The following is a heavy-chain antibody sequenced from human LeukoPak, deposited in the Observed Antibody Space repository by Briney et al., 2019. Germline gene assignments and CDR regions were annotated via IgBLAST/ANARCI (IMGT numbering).Heavy chain of an antibody. CDR1: GFTFSSYW. V-gene: IGHV3-74*01. CDR3: ARVSRSSDYFDY. Sequence: GGSLRLSCAASGFTFSSYWMHWVRQAPGKGMVWVSRVKSDGSSTTYADSVKGRFTISRDNAKNTLYLQMNSLRAEDTAVYYCARVSRSSDYFDYWGQGTLVTVSS. CDR2: VKSDGSST. J-gene: IGHJ4*02. D-gene: IGHD2/OR15-2a*01.